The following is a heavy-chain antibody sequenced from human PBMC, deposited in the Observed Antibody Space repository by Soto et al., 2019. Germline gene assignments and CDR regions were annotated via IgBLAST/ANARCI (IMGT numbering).Heavy chain of an antibody. CDR2: ISTTSTYT. CDR3: ERDDGVSSNNVKAFDI. V-gene: IGHV3-21*01. CDR1: GFTFSRYY. J-gene: IGHJ3*02. Sequence: GGSLRLSCAASGFTFSRYYMNWVRQAPGKGLEWVSSISTTSTYTHYADSLKGRFTISRDNAKKLLYLEMDSLRAEDTAVYYCERDDGVSSNNVKAFDIWGQGTKVTVSS. D-gene: IGHD3-3*01.